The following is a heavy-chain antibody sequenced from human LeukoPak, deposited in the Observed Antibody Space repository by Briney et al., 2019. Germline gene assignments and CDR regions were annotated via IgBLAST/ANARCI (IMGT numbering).Heavy chain of an antibody. CDR2: IYTSGST. CDR1: GGSFSGYY. V-gene: IGHV4-59*10. CDR3: ARCTVTFDAFDI. Sequence: SETLSLTCAVYGGSFSGYYWSWIRQPAGKGLEWIGRIYTSGSTNYNPSLKSRVTMSVDTSKNQFSLKLSSVTAADTAVYYCARCTVTFDAFDIWGQGTMVTVSS. J-gene: IGHJ3*02. D-gene: IGHD4-11*01.